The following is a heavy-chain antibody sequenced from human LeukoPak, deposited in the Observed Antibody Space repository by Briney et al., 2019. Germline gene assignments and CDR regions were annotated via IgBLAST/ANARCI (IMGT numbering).Heavy chain of an antibody. CDR1: GFTFSNYW. J-gene: IGHJ4*02. CDR2: INLDGSQK. CDR3: ARKRPNYFDY. Sequence: GGSLRLSCAASGFTFSNYWVAWVRQAPGKGPEWVANINLDGSQKYYVDSVKGRFTISRDNAENSLYLQMGSLRAEDTALYYCARKRPNYFDYWAREPWSPSPQ. V-gene: IGHV3-7*01.